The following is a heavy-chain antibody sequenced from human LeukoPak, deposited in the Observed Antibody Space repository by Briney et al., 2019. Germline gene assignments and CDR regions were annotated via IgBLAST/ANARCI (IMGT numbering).Heavy chain of an antibody. J-gene: IGHJ6*02. D-gene: IGHD1-26*01. V-gene: IGHV4-59*01. CDR1: GGSISSYY. CDR2: IYYSGST. CDR3: ARDSNSGGINASMRYYYYGMDV. Sequence: PSETLSLTCTVSGGSISSYYWSRIRQPPGKGLEWIGYIYYSGSTNYNPSLRSRVTISVDTSKNQFSLKLSSVTAADTAVYYCARDSNSGGINASMRYYYYGMDVWGQGTTVTVSS.